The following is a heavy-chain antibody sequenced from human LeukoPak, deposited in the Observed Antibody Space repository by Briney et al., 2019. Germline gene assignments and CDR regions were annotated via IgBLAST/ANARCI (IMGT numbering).Heavy chain of an antibody. V-gene: IGHV4-59*01. CDR3: ARGYCSSTSCQPNLDY. D-gene: IGHD2-2*01. Sequence: SETLSLTCTVSGGSISSYYWSWIRQPPGKGLEWIGYIYYSGSTNYNPSLKSRVTISVDTSKNQFSLKLSSVTAADTAVYYCARGYCSSTSCQPNLDYWGQGTLVTVSS. J-gene: IGHJ4*02. CDR1: GGSISSYY. CDR2: IYYSGST.